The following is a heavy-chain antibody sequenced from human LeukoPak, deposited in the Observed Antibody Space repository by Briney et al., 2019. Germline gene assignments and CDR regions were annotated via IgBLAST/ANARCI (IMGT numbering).Heavy chain of an antibody. V-gene: IGHV3-23*01. J-gene: IGHJ4*02. CDR1: GFTFSNYG. CDR2: ISGSGGTT. Sequence: PGGSLRLSCAASGFTFSNYGMTWVRQAPGKGLEWVSGISGSGGTTYDADSVKGRFTVSRDNSKNILYLQMNGLRADDTAVYFCAKTQGYFDYWGQGTLVTVSS. CDR3: AKTQGYFDY.